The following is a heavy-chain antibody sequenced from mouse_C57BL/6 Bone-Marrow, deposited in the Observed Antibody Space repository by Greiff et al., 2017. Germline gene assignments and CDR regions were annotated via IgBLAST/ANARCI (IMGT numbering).Heavy chain of an antibody. D-gene: IGHD1-1*01. V-gene: IGHV1-53*01. CDR1: GYTFTSYW. CDR3: ARWGGYYYGSSRDD. J-gene: IGHJ2*01. Sequence: QVQLQQPGTELVKPGASVKLSCKASGYTFTSYWMHWVKQRPGQGLEWIGNINPSNGGTNYNEKFKSKATLTVDKSSSTAYMQLSSLTSEDSAVYYCARWGGYYYGSSRDDWGQGTTLTVSS. CDR2: INPSNGGT.